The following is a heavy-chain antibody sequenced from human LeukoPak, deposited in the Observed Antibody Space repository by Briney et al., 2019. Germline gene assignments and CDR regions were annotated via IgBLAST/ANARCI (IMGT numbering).Heavy chain of an antibody. CDR1: GFTFSSYS. V-gene: IGHV3-21*01. CDR3: ARDRSIAAAGSLDY. CDR2: ISSSGSYI. Sequence: GWSLRLSCAASGFTFSSYSMNWVRQAPGKGLEWVSSISSSGSYIYYADSVKGRFTISRDNAKNSLYLQMNSLRAEDTAVYYCARDRSIAAAGSLDYWGQGTLVTVSS. J-gene: IGHJ4*02. D-gene: IGHD6-13*01.